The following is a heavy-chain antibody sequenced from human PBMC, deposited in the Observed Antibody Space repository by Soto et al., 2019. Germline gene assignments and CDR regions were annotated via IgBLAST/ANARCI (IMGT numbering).Heavy chain of an antibody. CDR3: VRDTNLVATTDYSSYGLDV. CDR2: TSHDGSNN. V-gene: IGHV3-30-3*01. D-gene: IGHD2-8*01. Sequence: QVQLVESGGGVVQPGRSLRLSCAASGFTLSGYSMHWVRQAPGKGLEWVAVTSHDGSNNYYAASVKGRFTISRDNSKNTLYLQMDGLRPEDTAVYFCVRDTNLVATTDYSSYGLDVWGQGTTVTVSS. J-gene: IGHJ6*02. CDR1: GFTLSGYS.